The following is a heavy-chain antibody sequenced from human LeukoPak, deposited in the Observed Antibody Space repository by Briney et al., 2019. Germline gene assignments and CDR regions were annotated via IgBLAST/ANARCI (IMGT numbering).Heavy chain of an antibody. V-gene: IGHV3-7*01. J-gene: IGHJ4*02. Sequence: GGSLRLSCAAPGFTFSSYWMSWVRQAPGKGLEWVANIKQDGSEKYYVDSVKGRFTISRDNAKNSLYLQMNSLRAEDTAVYYCARSSVDSSGYYYYFDYWGQGTLVTVSS. D-gene: IGHD3-22*01. CDR2: IKQDGSEK. CDR3: ARSSVDSSGYYYYFDY. CDR1: GFTFSSYW.